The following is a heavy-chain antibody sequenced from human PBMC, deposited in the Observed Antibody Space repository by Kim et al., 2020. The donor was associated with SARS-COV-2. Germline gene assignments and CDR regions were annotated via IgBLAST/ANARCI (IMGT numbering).Heavy chain of an antibody. D-gene: IGHD4-4*01. CDR3: ESSLTTAFSYYGMDV. V-gene: IGHV4-34*01. CDR1: GGSISGYF. J-gene: IGHJ6*02. Sequence: SETLSLTCAVYGGSISGYFWSWVRQLPGKGLEWIWEINHSGSTNYNPFLMISDPITLATSKNQCPLKLSSMTVAATAVTYFESSLTTAFSYYGMDVWG. CDR2: INHSGST.